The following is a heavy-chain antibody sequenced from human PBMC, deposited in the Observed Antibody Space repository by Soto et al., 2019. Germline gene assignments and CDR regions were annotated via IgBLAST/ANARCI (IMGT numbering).Heavy chain of an antibody. CDR3: ARSGSFPTNWFDP. D-gene: IGHD3-10*01. CDR2: IDPSGTST. V-gene: IGHV1-46*01. CDR1: GDTFTNYW. Sequence: ASVKGSCKASGDTFTNYWIHWVRQAPGQGLEWMGVIDPSGTSTSYAQKFQVRVTMTRDTSTSTVYMQLSSLRSEDTALYYCARSGSFPTNWFDPWGQGTLVTVS. J-gene: IGHJ5*02.